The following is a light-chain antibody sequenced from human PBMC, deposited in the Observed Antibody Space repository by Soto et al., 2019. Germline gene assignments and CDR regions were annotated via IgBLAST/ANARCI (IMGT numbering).Light chain of an antibody. CDR3: CSYAGSYTFP. J-gene: IGLJ2*01. CDR1: SSDVGGYNY. V-gene: IGLV2-11*01. CDR2: DVS. Sequence: QSALTQPRSVSGSPGQSVTISCTGTSSDVGGYNYVSWYQQHPGKAPKLMIYDVSKRPSGVPDRFSGSNSGNTASLTISGLEAEDEADYYCCSYAGSYTFPIGGGTKLTVL.